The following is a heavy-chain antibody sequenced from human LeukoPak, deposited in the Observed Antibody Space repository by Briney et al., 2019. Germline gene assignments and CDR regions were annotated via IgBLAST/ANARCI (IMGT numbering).Heavy chain of an antibody. CDR2: IWYDGTNK. CDR3: AKEGDSYGYNY. V-gene: IGHV3-33*06. CDR1: GFTFSTYG. Sequence: GGSLRLSCTASGFTFSTYGMHWVRQAPGKGLEWVAVIWYDGTNKYYADSVKGRFTISRDNSKNTLYLQMNGLRAEDTAVYYCAKEGDSYGYNYWGQGTLVTVSS. D-gene: IGHD5-18*01. J-gene: IGHJ4*02.